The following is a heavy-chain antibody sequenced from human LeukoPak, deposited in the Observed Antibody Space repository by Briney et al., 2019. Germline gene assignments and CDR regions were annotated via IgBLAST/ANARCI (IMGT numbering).Heavy chain of an antibody. V-gene: IGHV4-34*01. CDR3: ARTIVATIHNFDY. Sequence: SETLSLTCAVYGGSFSGYYWSWIRQPPGKGLEWIGEINHSGSTNYNPSLKSRVTISVDTSKNQFSQKLSSVTAADTAVYYCARTIVATIHNFDYWGQGTLVTVSS. CDR2: INHSGST. CDR1: GGSFSGYY. D-gene: IGHD5-12*01. J-gene: IGHJ4*02.